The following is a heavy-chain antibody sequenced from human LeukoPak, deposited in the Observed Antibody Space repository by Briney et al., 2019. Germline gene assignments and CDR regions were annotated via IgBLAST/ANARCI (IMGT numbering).Heavy chain of an antibody. CDR1: GFTFGNYG. Sequence: GGSLILSCAASGFTFGNYGMSWVRPARGKGLEWVSGINWNGGRTGYADSVEGRFTISRDNAKNSQYLQMNSLRVEDTALYYCARAQTYGDSRLLLDYWGQGTLVTVSS. CDR2: INWNGGRT. J-gene: IGHJ4*02. V-gene: IGHV3-20*04. CDR3: ARAQTYGDSRLLLDY. D-gene: IGHD2-21*02.